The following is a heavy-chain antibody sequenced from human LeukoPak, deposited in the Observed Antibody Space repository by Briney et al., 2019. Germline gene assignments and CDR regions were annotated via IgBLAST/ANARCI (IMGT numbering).Heavy chain of an antibody. CDR1: GYTFTYRY. CDR2: ITPFNGNT. CDR3: ASGTSVYDYAFDI. J-gene: IGHJ3*02. Sequence: GSSVKVSCKASGYTFTYRYLHWVRQAPGQALEWMGWITPFNGNTNYAQKFQDRVTITRDRSMSTAYMELSSLRSEDTAVYYCASGTSVYDYAFDIWGQGTMVTVSS. V-gene: IGHV1-45*02. D-gene: IGHD3-16*01.